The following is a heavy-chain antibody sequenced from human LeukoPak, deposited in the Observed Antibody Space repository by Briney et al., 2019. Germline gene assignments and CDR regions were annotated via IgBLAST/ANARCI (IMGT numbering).Heavy chain of an antibody. CDR1: GFSFRDDP. CDR2: IRSRSLTI. J-gene: IGHJ3*02. V-gene: IGHV3-48*02. Sequence: PGGSLRLSCAASGFSFRDDPMNWVRQAPGKGLEWVAHIRSRSLTISYADSVRGRFTISRDNAKNSLYLQMNSLRDEDTAVYYCVSDRAFAFDIWGQGTLVTVSS. D-gene: IGHD5-24*01. CDR3: VSDRAFAFDI.